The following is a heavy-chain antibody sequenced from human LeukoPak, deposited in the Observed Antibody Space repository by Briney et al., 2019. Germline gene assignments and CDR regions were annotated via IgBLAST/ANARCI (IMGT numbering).Heavy chain of an antibody. CDR1: GYTFTSYD. J-gene: IGHJ5*02. CDR2: MNPNSGNT. V-gene: IGHV1-8*01. CDR3: ARSYSSSWYAEPAPPSNWFDP. D-gene: IGHD6-13*01. Sequence: ASVKVSCKASGYTFTSYDINWVRQATGQGLEWMGWMNPNSGNTGYAQKFQGRVTMTRNTSISTAYMELSSLRSEDTAVYYCARSYSSSWYAEPAPPSNWFDPWGQGTLVTVSS.